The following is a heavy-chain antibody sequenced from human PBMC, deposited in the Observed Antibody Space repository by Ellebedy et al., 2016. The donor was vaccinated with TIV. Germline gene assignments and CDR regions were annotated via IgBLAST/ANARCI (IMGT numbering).Heavy chain of an antibody. Sequence: MPSETLSLTCAVSGGSISSGGYSWSCIRQPPGKGLEWIGYIYQSGSTYYNPSLKSRVTISIDRSKNQFSLNLSSVTAADTAVYYCARAIRNTAMSHYYFDYWGQGTLVTVSS. D-gene: IGHD5-18*01. CDR3: ARAIRNTAMSHYYFDY. CDR1: GGSISSGGYS. CDR2: IYQSGST. J-gene: IGHJ4*02. V-gene: IGHV4-30-2*01.